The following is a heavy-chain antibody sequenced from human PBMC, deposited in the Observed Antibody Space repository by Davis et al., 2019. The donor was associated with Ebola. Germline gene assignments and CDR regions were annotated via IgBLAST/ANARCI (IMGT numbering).Heavy chain of an antibody. V-gene: IGHV3-30*04. CDR3: ARAVFHEVLDY. D-gene: IGHD3-3*01. Sequence: GESLKISCAASGFIFRNYAMHWVRQAPGKGLEWVAVVSHSQRETFYADSVKGRFTISRDNSENTLYLQINSLTADDTAVYYCARAVFHEVLDYWGQGTPVTVSS. J-gene: IGHJ4*02. CDR2: VSHSQRET. CDR1: GFIFRNYA.